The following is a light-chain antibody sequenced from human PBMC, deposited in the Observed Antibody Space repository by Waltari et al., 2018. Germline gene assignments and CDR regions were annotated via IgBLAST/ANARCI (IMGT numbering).Light chain of an antibody. CDR1: HIGSYS. CDR3: HVWHPDMDPGV. V-gene: IGLV3-21*04. CDR2: YDS. J-gene: IGLJ1*01. Sequence: SYALTQPPSVSVAQGTTARITWGGDHIGSYSVDSSPQKPGQAPVLVIFYDSDRPSGIPERFSGSNSGNTATLTISSVEAGDEAKYYCHVWHPDMDPGVFGPGTEVSV.